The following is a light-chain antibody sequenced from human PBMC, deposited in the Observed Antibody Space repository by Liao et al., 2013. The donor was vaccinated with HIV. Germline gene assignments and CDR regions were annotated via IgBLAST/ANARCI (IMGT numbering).Light chain of an antibody. CDR2: EDT. J-gene: IGLJ1*01. Sequence: SYDLTQPPSVSVPPGQTATITCTGERMGDKYASWYQQKSGQSPVLVIYEDTKRPSGIPERFSGSNSGNTATLTISGTQAMDEADYYCQAWDSSTYVFGTGTKVTVL. V-gene: IGLV3-1*01. CDR1: RMGDKY. CDR3: QAWDSSTYV.